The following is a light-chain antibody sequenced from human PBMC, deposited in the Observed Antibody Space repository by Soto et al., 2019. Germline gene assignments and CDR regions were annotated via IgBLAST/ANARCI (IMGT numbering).Light chain of an antibody. CDR3: SSYTSSSSYV. CDR2: DVS. Sequence: QSALTQPASVSGSPGQSITISCTGTSSDVGGYNSVSWYQQHPGKAPKLMIHDVSNRPSGVSNRFSGSKSGNTASLTISGLQAEDEAYYYCSSYTSSSSYVFGSGTKLTVL. CDR1: SSDVGGYNS. J-gene: IGLJ1*01. V-gene: IGLV2-14*01.